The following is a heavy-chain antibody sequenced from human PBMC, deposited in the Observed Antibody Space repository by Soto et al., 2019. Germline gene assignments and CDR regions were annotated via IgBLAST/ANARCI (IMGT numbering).Heavy chain of an antibody. Sequence: QVQLVQSGAEVQKPGASVMVSCKTSGYTFTDFYINWVRQAPGQGLEWVGWINPNTGGTKPSQRFQGRVTLTRDTSITTAYIELTRLTSEDTAVYFCATQTGTVPNFADHWGQGTLVTVSS. CDR1: GYTFTDFY. CDR2: INPNTGGT. D-gene: IGHD1-1*01. J-gene: IGHJ4*02. CDR3: ATQTGTVPNFADH. V-gene: IGHV1-2*02.